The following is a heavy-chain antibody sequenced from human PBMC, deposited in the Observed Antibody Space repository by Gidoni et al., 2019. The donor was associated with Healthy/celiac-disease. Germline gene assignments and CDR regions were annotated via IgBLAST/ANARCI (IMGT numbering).Heavy chain of an antibody. V-gene: IGHV3-23*01. CDR2: ISSSGGST. D-gene: IGHD6-19*01. J-gene: IGHJ4*02. CDR3: AKGAGSGWYFDY. Sequence: EVQLLESGGGLVQPGGSLRLSCAASGFTFSSFAMSWVRQAPGKGLEWVSAISSSGGSTYYADSVKGRFTISRDNSKNTLYLQMNSLRAEDTAVYYCAKGAGSGWYFDYWGQGTLVTVSS. CDR1: GFTFSSFA.